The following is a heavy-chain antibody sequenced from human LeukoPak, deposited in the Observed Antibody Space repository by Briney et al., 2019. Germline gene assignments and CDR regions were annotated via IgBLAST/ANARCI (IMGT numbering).Heavy chain of an antibody. CDR3: ARMHCSGGSCYTAYFDY. V-gene: IGHV4-31*03. J-gene: IGHJ4*02. D-gene: IGHD2-15*01. Sequence: SETLSLTCTVSGVSISSGGYYWSWVRQHPGKGLEWIGYIYYSGSTYYNPSLKSRVTISVDTSKNQFSLKLSSVTAADTAVYYCARMHCSGGSCYTAYFDYWGQGTLVTVSS. CDR2: IYYSGST. CDR1: GVSISSGGYY.